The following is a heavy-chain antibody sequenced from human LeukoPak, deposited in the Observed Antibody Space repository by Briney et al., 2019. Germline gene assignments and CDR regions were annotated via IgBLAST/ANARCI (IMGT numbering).Heavy chain of an antibody. CDR1: GFTFSSYA. D-gene: IGHD6-19*01. J-gene: IGHJ5*02. CDR2: ISGSGGST. Sequence: GGSLRLSCAASGFTFSSYAMSWVRQAPGKGLEWVSAISGSGGSTYYADSVKGRFTISRDNSKNTLYLQMDSLRAEDTAVYYCAKDPSSGWGTWFDPWGQGTLVTVSS. CDR3: AKDPSSGWGTWFDP. V-gene: IGHV3-23*01.